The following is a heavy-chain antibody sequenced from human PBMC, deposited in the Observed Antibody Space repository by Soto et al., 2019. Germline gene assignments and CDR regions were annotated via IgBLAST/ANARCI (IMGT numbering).Heavy chain of an antibody. Sequence: HPGGSLRLSCAASGFTFSSYGMHWVRQAPGKGLEWVAVISYDGSNKYYADSVKGRFTISRDNSKNTLYLQMNSLRAEDTAVYYCAKDSFDYYYDSSGYPLYHDYWGQGTLVTVSS. CDR2: ISYDGSNK. V-gene: IGHV3-30*18. CDR3: AKDSFDYYYDSSGYPLYHDY. CDR1: GFTFSSYG. D-gene: IGHD3-22*01. J-gene: IGHJ4*02.